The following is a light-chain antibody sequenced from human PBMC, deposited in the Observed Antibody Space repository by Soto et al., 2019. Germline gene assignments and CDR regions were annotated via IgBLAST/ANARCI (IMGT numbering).Light chain of an antibody. CDR1: QGIGDA. J-gene: IGKJ3*01. CDR2: DAS. V-gene: IGKV1D-13*01. CDR3: QQFNDYPFT. Sequence: AIQLTQSPSSLSASVGDRVTITRRASQGIGDAIAWYQQKPGRPPKLLIYDASRLESGVPSRFSGSGSGTDFTLAISSLQPEDFTTYHCQQFNDYPFTFGPGTRVDIK.